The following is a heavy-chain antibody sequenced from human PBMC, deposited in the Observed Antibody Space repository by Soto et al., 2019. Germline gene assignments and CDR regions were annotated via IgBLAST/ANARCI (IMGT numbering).Heavy chain of an antibody. Sequence: GESLKISCKGSGYSFTSYWISWVRQMPGKGLEWMGRIDPSDSYTNYSPSFQGHVTISADKSISTAYLQWSSLKASDTATYYCANSWWELLHLDVWGQGTTVTVSS. J-gene: IGHJ6*02. CDR2: IDPSDSYT. CDR1: GYSFTSYW. CDR3: ANSWWELLHLDV. V-gene: IGHV5-10-1*01. D-gene: IGHD1-26*01.